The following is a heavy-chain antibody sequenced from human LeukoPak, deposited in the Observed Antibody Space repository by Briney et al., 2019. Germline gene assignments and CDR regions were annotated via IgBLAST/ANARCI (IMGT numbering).Heavy chain of an antibody. D-gene: IGHD3-9*01. J-gene: IGHJ5*02. CDR1: GFTFSSYS. CDR3: ARGYDILTGYYMPGA. CDR2: ISSSSSYI. Sequence: PGGSLRLSCAASGFTFSSYSMNWVRQAPGQGLEWVSSISSSSSYIYYADSVKGRFTISRDNAKNSLCLQMNSLRAEDTAVYYCARGYDILTGYYMPGAWGQGTLVTVSS. V-gene: IGHV3-21*01.